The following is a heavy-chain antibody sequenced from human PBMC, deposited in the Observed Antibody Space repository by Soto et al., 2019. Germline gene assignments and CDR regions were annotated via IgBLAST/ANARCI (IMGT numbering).Heavy chain of an antibody. CDR2: IIPIFGTA. Sequence: QVQLVQSGAEVKKPGSSVKVSCKASGGTFSSYAISWVRQAPGQGLEWMGGIIPIFGTANYAQKFQGRVTITADESTSTAYMELSSLRSEDTAVYYCARWKAIAVAAVGPGQYFQHWGQGTLVTVSS. CDR3: ARWKAIAVAAVGPGQYFQH. V-gene: IGHV1-69*01. CDR1: GGTFSSYA. J-gene: IGHJ1*01. D-gene: IGHD6-19*01.